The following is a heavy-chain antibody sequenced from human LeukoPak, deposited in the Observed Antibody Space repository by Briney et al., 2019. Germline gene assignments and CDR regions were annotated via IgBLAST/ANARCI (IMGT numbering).Heavy chain of an antibody. V-gene: IGHV3-7*01. CDR3: ASGMTEFAY. CDR1: GFRVSDDW. CDR2: IQEDGAEK. Sequence: GGSLRLSCAASGFRVSDDWMSWVRQAPGKGLEWVVNIQEDGAEKYYVESVKGRFTVFRDNAKHSLHLQMNSLRVEDTAVYYCASGMTEFAYWGQGTLVTASS. J-gene: IGHJ4*02.